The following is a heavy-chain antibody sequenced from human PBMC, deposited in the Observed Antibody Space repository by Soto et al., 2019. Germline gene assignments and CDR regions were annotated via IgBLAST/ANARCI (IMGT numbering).Heavy chain of an antibody. CDR2: IAGSGAST. V-gene: IGHV3-23*01. J-gene: IGHJ2*01. CDR1: VFTLISYA. Sequence: GWSLRLSCASSVFTLISYAMTWVRQAPGMGLEWVSGIAGSGASTFYADSVKGRFSISRDKNTLFLQMNSLRADDTAVYYCAKSLVTTLTYDWYFDLWGRGTLVTVSS. D-gene: IGHD4-4*01. CDR3: AKSLVTTLTYDWYFDL.